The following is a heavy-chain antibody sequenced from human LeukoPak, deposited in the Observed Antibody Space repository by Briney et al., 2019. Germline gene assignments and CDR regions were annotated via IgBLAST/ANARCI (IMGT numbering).Heavy chain of an antibody. Sequence: PETLSLTCTVSGGSISSYYWTWIRQPPGKGLEWIGYIYYSGSTNYNPSLKSRVTISVDTSKNQFSLKLSSVTAADTAVYYCARAPSSYYYGMDVWGQGTTVTVSS. CDR1: GGSISSYY. CDR2: IYYSGST. J-gene: IGHJ6*02. CDR3: ARAPSSYYYGMDV. V-gene: IGHV4-59*01.